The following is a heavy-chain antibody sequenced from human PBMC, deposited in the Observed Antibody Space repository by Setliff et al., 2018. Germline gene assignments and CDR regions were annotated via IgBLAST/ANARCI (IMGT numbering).Heavy chain of an antibody. D-gene: IGHD3-3*01. J-gene: IGHJ4*02. CDR3: ARTYNFWSGYFDY. CDR2: INHSGST. V-gene: IGHV4-34*01. CDR1: GGSFSGYY. Sequence: SETLSLTCAVYGGSFSGYYWSWIRQPPGKGLEWIGEINHSGSTNNNPSLKGRVTISVDTSKNQFSLKLSSVTAADTAVYYCARTYNFWSGYFDYWGQGTLVTVSS.